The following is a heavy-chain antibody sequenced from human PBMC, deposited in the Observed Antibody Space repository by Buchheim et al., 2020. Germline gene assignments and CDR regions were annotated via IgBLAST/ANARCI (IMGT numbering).Heavy chain of an antibody. V-gene: IGHV3-7*03. CDR2: IKQDGSEQ. Sequence: EVQLVESGGGLVQPGGSLRLSCAASGFTFSSYWMSWVRQAPGKGLEWVANIKQDGSEQYYVDSVKGRFTISRDNAKNSLYLQMNSLRAEDTAVYYCARDPDGVVVPAATYYYYGMDVWGQGTT. CDR1: GFTFSSYW. J-gene: IGHJ6*02. CDR3: ARDPDGVVVPAATYYYYGMDV. D-gene: IGHD2-2*01.